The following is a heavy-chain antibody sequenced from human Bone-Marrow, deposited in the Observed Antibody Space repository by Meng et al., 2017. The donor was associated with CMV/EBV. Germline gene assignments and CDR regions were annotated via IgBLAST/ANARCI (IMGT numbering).Heavy chain of an antibody. CDR1: GFTFSSYS. CDR3: ARDTYTESSSWHYYYGMDV. CDR2: ISSSSSYI. D-gene: IGHD6-13*01. V-gene: IGHV3-21*01. Sequence: GESLKISCAASGFTFSSYSMNWVRQAPGKGLEWVSSISSSSSYIYYADSVKGRFTISRDNAKNSLYLQMNSLRAEDTAVYYCARDTYTESSSWHYYYGMDVWGQGTTVTVSS. J-gene: IGHJ6*02.